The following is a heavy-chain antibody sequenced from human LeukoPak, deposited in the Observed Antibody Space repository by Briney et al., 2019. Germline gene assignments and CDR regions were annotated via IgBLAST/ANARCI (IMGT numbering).Heavy chain of an antibody. CDR1: GDSLSRHE. CDR3: ARRIYCTGGECYDGWFDP. D-gene: IGHD2-8*02. Sequence: GASVKVSCKASGDSLSRHELSWVRQAPGQGLEWMGRIIPIFDVTTYAQKFQGRVTITADKSTSTAYMELRSLRSEDTAVYYCARRIYCTGGECYDGWFDPWGQGTLVTVSS. J-gene: IGHJ5*02. V-gene: IGHV1-69*04. CDR2: IIPIFDVT.